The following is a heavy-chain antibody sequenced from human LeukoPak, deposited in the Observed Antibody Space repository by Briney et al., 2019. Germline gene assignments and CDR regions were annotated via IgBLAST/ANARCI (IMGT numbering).Heavy chain of an antibody. CDR3: TRDPRRLDY. Sequence: GGSLRLSCAASGFTFRDCGMHWVRQAAGKGLQWVTFIQYDGTTKYYADSVKGRFTISRDNAKNSLYLQMNSLRAEDTAVYYCTRDPRRLDYWGQGTLVTVSS. CDR1: GFTFRDCG. V-gene: IGHV3-30*02. J-gene: IGHJ4*02. CDR2: IQYDGTTK.